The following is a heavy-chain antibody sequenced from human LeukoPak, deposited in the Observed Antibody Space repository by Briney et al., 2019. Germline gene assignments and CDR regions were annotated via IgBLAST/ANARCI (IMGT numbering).Heavy chain of an antibody. CDR2: IKYDASST. V-gene: IGHV3-74*01. J-gene: IGHJ4*02. CDR1: GFTFSSHW. Sequence: PGGSLRLSCADSGFTFSSHWMHWVRQAQGKGLVWVSRIKYDASSTSYADSVKGRFTISRDNAKNSLYLQMNSLRAEDTAVYYCARGKLGITPLFDSWGQGTLVIVSS. D-gene: IGHD7-27*01. CDR3: ARGKLGITPLFDS.